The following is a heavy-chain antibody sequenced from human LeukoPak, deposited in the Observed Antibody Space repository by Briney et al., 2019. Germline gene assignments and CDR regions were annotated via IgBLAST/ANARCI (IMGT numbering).Heavy chain of an antibody. CDR3: AGVLGYNYDSGGYLDAFDI. CDR2: IYYSGST. V-gene: IGHV4-59*01. CDR1: GGSISSYY. D-gene: IGHD3-22*01. J-gene: IGHJ3*02. Sequence: SETLSLTCTVSGGSISSYYWICIRQPPGRGRVWIGYIYYSGSTNYNPPLRRRVTISVDTSKNHFSLKLSSVTAADTAVDYWAGVLGYNYDSGGYLDAFDIWGQGTMVTVSS.